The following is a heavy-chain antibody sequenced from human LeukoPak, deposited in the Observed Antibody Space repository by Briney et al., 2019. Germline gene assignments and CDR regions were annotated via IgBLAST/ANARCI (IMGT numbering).Heavy chain of an antibody. J-gene: IGHJ4*02. V-gene: IGHV4-39*07. D-gene: IGHD4-23*01. CDR3: ARDNDYGGSPIDY. CDR2: IYYSGST. Sequence: SETLYLTCTVSGGSISSSSYYWGGIRQPPGKGLEWIGSIYYSGSTYYNPSLKSRVTISVDTSKNQFSLKLSSVTAADTAVYYCARDNDYGGSPIDYWGQGTLVTVSS. CDR1: GGSISSSSYY.